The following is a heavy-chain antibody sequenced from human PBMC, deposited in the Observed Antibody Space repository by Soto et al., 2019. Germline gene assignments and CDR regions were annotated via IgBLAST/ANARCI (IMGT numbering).Heavy chain of an antibody. CDR2: IYYSGST. D-gene: IGHD2-21*01. Sequence: PSETLSLTCTVSGGSVNSGGYHWSWIRQHPGKGLEGIGDIYYSGSTYYNPSLKSRVTISIDTSTNHFSLHLSALTAADTAVYYCARAPIPNGNYYGMDVWGQGTTVTVSS. V-gene: IGHV4-31*03. CDR1: GGSVNSGGYH. J-gene: IGHJ6*02. CDR3: ARAPIPNGNYYGMDV.